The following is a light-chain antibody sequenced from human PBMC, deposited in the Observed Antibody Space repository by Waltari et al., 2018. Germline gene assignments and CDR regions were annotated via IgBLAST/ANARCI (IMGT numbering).Light chain of an antibody. CDR2: GAT. CDR1: HSVGTS. CDR3: QQYDSWPRT. V-gene: IGKV3-15*01. Sequence: EVVMTKSPATLSLSPGEGATLSCRASHSVGTSLAWYQQKPGRAPTFLIYGATTRATGVPARFSGSGSGTEFTLTISSLRSEDFAIYYCQQYDSWPRTFGQGTRLEIK. J-gene: IGKJ5*01.